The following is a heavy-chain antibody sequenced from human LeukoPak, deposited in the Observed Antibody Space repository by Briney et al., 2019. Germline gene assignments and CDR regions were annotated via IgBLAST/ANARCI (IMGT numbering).Heavy chain of an antibody. CDR2: ISAYNGNT. Sequence: ASVKVSCKASGYTFTSYGISWVRQAPGQGLEWMGWISAYNGNTNYAQKLQGRVTMTTDTSTSTAYMELRSLRSDDTAVYYCASSSGWYRDDAFDIWGQGAMVTVSS. D-gene: IGHD6-19*01. V-gene: IGHV1-18*01. CDR3: ASSSGWYRDDAFDI. J-gene: IGHJ3*02. CDR1: GYTFTSYG.